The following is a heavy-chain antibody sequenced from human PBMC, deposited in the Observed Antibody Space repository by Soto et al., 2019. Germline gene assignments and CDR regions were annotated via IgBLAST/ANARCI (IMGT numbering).Heavy chain of an antibody. CDR1: GGSFSGYY. V-gene: IGHV4-34*01. CDR3: ARPSTVTTYYFDY. D-gene: IGHD4-17*01. CDR2: INHSGST. J-gene: IGHJ4*02. Sequence: SETLSLTCAVYGGSFSGYYWSWIRQPPGKGLEWIGEINHSGSTNYNPSLKSRVTISVDTSKNQFSLKLSSVTAADTAVYYCARPSTVTTYYFDYWGQGTLVTVSS.